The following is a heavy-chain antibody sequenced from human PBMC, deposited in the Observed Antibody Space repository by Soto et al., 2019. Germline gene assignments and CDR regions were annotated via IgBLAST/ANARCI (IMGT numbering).Heavy chain of an antibody. Sequence: PGGSLRLSCSASGFTFTNYAIHWIRQTPGKGLEWVSAISGSGGSTYHADSVKGRFTISRDNSKNPLYLQMNRLRAEDTAVYYCAKDSAVDGTDYIDYWGQGTLVTVSS. CDR2: ISGSGGST. D-gene: IGHD6-19*01. V-gene: IGHV3-23*01. CDR1: GFTFTNYA. J-gene: IGHJ4*02. CDR3: AKDSAVDGTDYIDY.